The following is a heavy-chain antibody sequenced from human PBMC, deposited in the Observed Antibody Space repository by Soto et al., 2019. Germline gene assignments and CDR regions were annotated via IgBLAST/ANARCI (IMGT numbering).Heavy chain of an antibody. J-gene: IGHJ5*02. D-gene: IGHD1-26*01. Sequence: SETLSLTCTVAGGSITSSSYYWGWIQQPPGKGLEWIGSIYYSGSTYYNPSLKSRVTISVDTSKNQFSLKLSSVTAADTAVYYCATQEVGGSYVYTFDPWGQGTLVTVSS. CDR1: GGSITSSSYY. CDR2: IYYSGST. V-gene: IGHV4-39*01. CDR3: ATQEVGGSYVYTFDP.